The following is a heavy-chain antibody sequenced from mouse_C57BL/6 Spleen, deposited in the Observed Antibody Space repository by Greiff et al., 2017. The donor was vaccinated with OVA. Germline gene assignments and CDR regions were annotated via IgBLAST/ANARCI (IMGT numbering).Heavy chain of an antibody. Sequence: QVQLTQSGAELARPGASVKLSCKASGYTFTSYGISWVKQRTGQGLEWIGEIYPRSGNTYYNEKFKGKATLTADKSSSTAYMELRSLTSEDSAVYFCARTGVYYYGSSPYYAMDYWGQGTSVTVSS. CDR2: IYPRSGNT. CDR1: GYTFTSYG. J-gene: IGHJ4*01. CDR3: ARTGVYYYGSSPYYAMDY. V-gene: IGHV1-81*01. D-gene: IGHD1-1*01.